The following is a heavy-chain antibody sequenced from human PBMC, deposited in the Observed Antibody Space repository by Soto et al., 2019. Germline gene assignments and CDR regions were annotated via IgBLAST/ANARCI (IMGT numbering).Heavy chain of an antibody. CDR1: GYNFTNYW. CDR2: IFPGDSHT. CDR3: ARDIAARPGSDYYYFGMDV. Sequence: GESLKISCEGSGYNFTNYWIGWVRQMPGIGLEWMGIIFPGDSHTRYTPSFQGQVSMSVDKSISTAYLQWSSLKTSDTAIYFCARDIAARPGSDYYYFGMDVWGQGTTVTVSS. J-gene: IGHJ6*02. V-gene: IGHV5-51*01. D-gene: IGHD6-6*01.